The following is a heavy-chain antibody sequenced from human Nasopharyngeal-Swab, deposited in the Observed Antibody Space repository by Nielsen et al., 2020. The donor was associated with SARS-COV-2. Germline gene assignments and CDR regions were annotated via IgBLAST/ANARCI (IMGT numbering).Heavy chain of an antibody. CDR3: ARDRFTMVRGAFDP. V-gene: IGHV3-74*01. CDR2: INSDGSST. J-gene: IGHJ5*02. D-gene: IGHD3-10*01. CDR1: GFTFSSYW. Sequence: GESLKISCAASGFTFSSYWMHWVRQAPGKGPVWVSRINSDGSSTSYADSVKGRFTISRDNAKNSLYLQMNSLRAEDTAVYYCARDRFTMVRGAFDPWGQGTLVTVSS.